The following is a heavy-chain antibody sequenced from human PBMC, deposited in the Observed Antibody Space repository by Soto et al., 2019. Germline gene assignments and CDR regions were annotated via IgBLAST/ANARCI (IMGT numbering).Heavy chain of an antibody. V-gene: IGHV1-69*02. CDR3: AGLGSGWQSEYFDN. D-gene: IGHD6-19*01. Sequence: VQLVQSGADVKKPGSSVKVSCKAYGDTFSSYTINWVRQAPGQGLEWMGRLIPLLDLANYTQKFQGRVTITADKSTNTAYMELANLRSEDTAVYYCAGLGSGWQSEYFDNWGQDTLVTVSS. CDR1: GDTFSSYT. CDR2: LIPLLDLA. J-gene: IGHJ1*01.